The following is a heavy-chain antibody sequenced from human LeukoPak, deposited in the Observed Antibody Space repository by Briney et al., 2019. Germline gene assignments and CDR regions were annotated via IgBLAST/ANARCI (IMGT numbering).Heavy chain of an antibody. Sequence: SETLSLTCTVSGGSISSYYWSWIRQPPGKGLEWIGYIYYSGSTNYNPSLKSRVTISVDTSKNQFSLKLSSVTAADTAVYYCARLYYDFWSGYYRVPYYYGMDVWGQGTTVTVSS. V-gene: IGHV4-59*12. D-gene: IGHD3-3*01. CDR1: GGSISSYY. J-gene: IGHJ6*02. CDR3: ARLYYDFWSGYYRVPYYYGMDV. CDR2: IYYSGST.